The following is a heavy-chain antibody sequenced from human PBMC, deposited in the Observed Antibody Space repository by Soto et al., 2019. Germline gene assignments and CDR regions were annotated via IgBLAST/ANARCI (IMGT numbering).Heavy chain of an antibody. CDR3: ARHGGYCSSTSCYGHNWFDP. CDR1: GGSVSSSSYY. Sequence: SETLSLTCTVSGGSVSSSSYYWGWVRQPPGKGLERIGSVYYSGSTYYNPSLESRVTISVDKSKDQFSLKLSSVTAADTAVYYCARHGGYCSSTSCYGHNWFDPWGQGTLVTVSS. J-gene: IGHJ5*02. V-gene: IGHV4-39*01. CDR2: VYYSGST. D-gene: IGHD2-2*01.